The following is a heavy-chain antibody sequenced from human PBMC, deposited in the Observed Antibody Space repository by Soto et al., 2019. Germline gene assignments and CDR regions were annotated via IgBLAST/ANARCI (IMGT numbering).Heavy chain of an antibody. J-gene: IGHJ3*02. CDR2: LYPGNSDT. V-gene: IGHV5-51*01. D-gene: IGHD2-15*01. Sequence: GESLKISCEGSGYSFSIHWVAWLRQMPGKGLEWIGLLYPGNSDTIYSPSFQGQVTISADTSLGTTFLQWDSLKASDTAMYFCASDSHCNGGNCPLGGFDMWGQGTMVTVS. CDR1: GYSFSIHW. CDR3: ASDSHCNGGNCPLGGFDM.